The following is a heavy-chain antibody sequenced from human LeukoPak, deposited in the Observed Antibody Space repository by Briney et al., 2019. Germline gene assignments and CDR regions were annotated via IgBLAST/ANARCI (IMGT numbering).Heavy chain of an antibody. Sequence: SQTLSLTCTVSGGSIRSGDYYRSWIRQPPGKGLEWIGYTASPYHNPSLKSRVTISIDTSKNQISLKLDSVTASDTAVYYCARSTNHDASGSYYFDSWGQGILVTVTS. CDR1: GGSIRSGDYY. V-gene: IGHV4-30-4*01. J-gene: IGHJ4*02. CDR3: ARSTNHDASGSYYFDS. CDR2: YTASP. D-gene: IGHD3-10*01.